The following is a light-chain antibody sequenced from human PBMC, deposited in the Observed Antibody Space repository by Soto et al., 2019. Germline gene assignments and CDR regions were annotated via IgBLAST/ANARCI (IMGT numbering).Light chain of an antibody. CDR3: CSYAGSRTYV. J-gene: IGLJ1*01. CDR2: EGS. CDR1: SSDVGNYNL. Sequence: QSALTQPASVSGSPGQSITISCTGTSSDVGNYNLVSWYQHHPGKAPKLMIYEGSKRPSGVSDRFSASKSGNTASLTISGLQAEDEADYYCCSYAGSRTYVFGTGTKVTVL. V-gene: IGLV2-23*01.